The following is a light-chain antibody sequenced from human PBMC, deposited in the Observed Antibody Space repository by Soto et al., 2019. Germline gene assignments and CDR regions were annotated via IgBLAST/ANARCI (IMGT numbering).Light chain of an antibody. CDR3: SSYTTAYFYV. CDR2: GVT. Sequence: QSALTQPRSVSGSPGQSVTISCTGTSSDVGGYDFVSWYQQHPGKAPKLIIHGVTNRPSGVSHRFSGSKSDYTASLTISGLQAEDEGDYYCSSYTTAYFYVFGTGTKVTVL. V-gene: IGLV2-11*01. J-gene: IGLJ1*01. CDR1: SSDVGGYDF.